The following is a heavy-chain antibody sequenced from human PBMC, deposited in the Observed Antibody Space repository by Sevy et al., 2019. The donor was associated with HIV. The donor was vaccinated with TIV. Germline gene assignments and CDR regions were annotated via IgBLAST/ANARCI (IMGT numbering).Heavy chain of an antibody. CDR1: GFTFSSYA. CDR3: AKSFRSGSYFINGMDV. CDR2: ISGSGGST. V-gene: IGHV3-23*01. J-gene: IGHJ6*02. D-gene: IGHD1-26*01. Sequence: GGSLRLSCAASGFTFSSYAMSWVRQAPGKGLEWVSAISGSGGSTYYADSVKGRFTISRDNSKNTLYLQMNSLRAEDTAVYYCAKSFRSGSYFINGMDVRGQGTTVTVSS.